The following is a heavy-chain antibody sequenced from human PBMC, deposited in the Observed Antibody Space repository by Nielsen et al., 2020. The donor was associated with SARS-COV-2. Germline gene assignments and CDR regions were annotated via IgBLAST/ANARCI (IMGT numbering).Heavy chain of an antibody. CDR1: GFTFDDYA. D-gene: IGHD3-10*01. V-gene: IGHV3-9*01. CDR3: AKGRRGVQLGNLDY. CDR2: ISWNSGSI. J-gene: IGHJ4*02. Sequence: SLKISCAASGFTFDDYAMHWVRQAPGKGLEWVSGISWNSGSIGYADSVKGRFTISRDNSKNTLYLQMNSLRAEDTAVYYCAKGRRGVQLGNLDYWGQGTLVTVSS.